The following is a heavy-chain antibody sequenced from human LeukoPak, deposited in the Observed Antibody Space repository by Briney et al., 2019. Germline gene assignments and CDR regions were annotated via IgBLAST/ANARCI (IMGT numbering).Heavy chain of an antibody. V-gene: IGHV3-11*01. J-gene: IGHJ6*02. CDR3: ARDGYGENYYYYGMDV. D-gene: IGHD4-17*01. CDR2: ISSSGSTI. CDR1: GFTFSDYY. Sequence: GGSLRLSCAAPGFTFSDYYMSWIRQAPGKGLEWVSYISSSGSTIYYADSVKGRFTISRDNAKNSLYLQMNSLRAEDTAVYYCARDGYGENYYYYGMDVWGQGTTVTVSS.